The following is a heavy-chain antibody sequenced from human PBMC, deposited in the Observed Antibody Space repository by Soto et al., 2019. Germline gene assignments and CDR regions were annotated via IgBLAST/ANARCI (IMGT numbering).Heavy chain of an antibody. Sequence: GSLRLSCAASGFTFSSYAMSWVRQAPGKGLEWVSAISGSGGSTYYADSVKGRFTISRDNSKNTLYLQMNSLRAEDTAVYYCAKGNDYVWGSSRNWFDPWGQGTLVTVSS. V-gene: IGHV3-23*01. CDR2: ISGSGGST. J-gene: IGHJ5*02. CDR3: AKGNDYVWGSSRNWFDP. CDR1: GFTFSSYA. D-gene: IGHD3-16*01.